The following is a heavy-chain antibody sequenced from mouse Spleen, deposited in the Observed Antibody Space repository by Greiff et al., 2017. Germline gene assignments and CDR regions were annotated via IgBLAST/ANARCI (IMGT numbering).Heavy chain of an antibody. CDR3: ASIYYGYPFVY. J-gene: IGHJ3*01. Sequence: QVQLKESGPGLVAPSQSLSITCTVSGFSLTNYAVHWVRQSPGKGLEWLGVIWSDGITDYNAAFISRLSISKDNSKSQVFFKMNSLQADDTARYYCASIYYGYPFVYWGQGTLVTVS. V-gene: IGHV2-4-1*01. CDR2: IWSDGIT. D-gene: IGHD1-2*01. CDR1: GFSLTNYA.